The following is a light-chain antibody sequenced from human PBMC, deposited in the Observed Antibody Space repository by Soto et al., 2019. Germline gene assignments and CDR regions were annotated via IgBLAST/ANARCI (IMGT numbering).Light chain of an antibody. CDR3: LQVYNYPLT. CDR2: AAS. J-gene: IGKJ4*01. CDR1: QTISVY. V-gene: IGKV1-6*01. Sequence: IQMTQSPSSLSASVVDTVIITCRASQTISVYLNWYQQIAGKAPKLLIYAASSLQRGVPSTFSGSGSGTDFTLTISSLQPEDFATYYCLQVYNYPLTFGGGTKVDIK.